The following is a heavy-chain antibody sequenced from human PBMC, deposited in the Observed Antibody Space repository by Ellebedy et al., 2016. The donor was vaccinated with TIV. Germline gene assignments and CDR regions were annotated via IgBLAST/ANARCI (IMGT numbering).Heavy chain of an antibody. CDR2: ISGSSANT. V-gene: IGHV3-23*01. D-gene: IGHD2-21*02. Sequence: PSETLSLTCAASGFAFSSFAMTWVRQAPGKGLEWVSVISGSSANTHYADSVKGRFTTSRDNSKNTLYLQMNNLGAEDTAVFYCARNRHVERGDCLDYWGQGTLVTVSS. CDR1: GFAFSSFA. CDR3: ARNRHVERGDCLDY. J-gene: IGHJ4*02.